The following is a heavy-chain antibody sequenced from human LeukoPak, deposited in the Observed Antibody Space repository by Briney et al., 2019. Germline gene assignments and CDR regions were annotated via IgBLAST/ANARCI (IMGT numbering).Heavy chain of an antibody. CDR3: ARGLGSYDSSELTWPMISF. D-gene: IGHD3-22*01. J-gene: IGHJ4*02. Sequence: GASVKVSCKASGYTFTSYDINWVRQATGQGLEWMGWMNPNSGNTGYAQKFQGRITMTRSTSITTAYMELSGLRSEDTAVYYCARGLGSYDSSELTWPMISFWGQGTQVTVSS. CDR1: GYTFTSYD. CDR2: MNPNSGNT. V-gene: IGHV1-8*01.